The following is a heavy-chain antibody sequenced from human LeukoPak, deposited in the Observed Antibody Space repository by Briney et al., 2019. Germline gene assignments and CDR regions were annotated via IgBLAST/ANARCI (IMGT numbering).Heavy chain of an antibody. CDR3: AKGQGSDGYRYIDY. CDR1: GFTFRSSG. D-gene: IGHD5-12*01. Sequence: GRSLRLSCAASGFTFRSSGMHWVRQAPGKGLEWVAVIWYDGSFAFYADSVKGRLTISRDNSKNTLYLQMNSLRAEDTGLYYCAKGQGSDGYRYIDYWGQGTLVTVSS. CDR2: IWYDGSFA. V-gene: IGHV3-33*06. J-gene: IGHJ4*02.